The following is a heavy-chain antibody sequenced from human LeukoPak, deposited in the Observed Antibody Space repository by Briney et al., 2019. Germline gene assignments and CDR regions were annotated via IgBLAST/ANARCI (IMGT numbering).Heavy chain of an antibody. CDR2: INHSGST. V-gene: IGHV4-34*01. J-gene: IGHJ4*02. D-gene: IGHD3/OR15-3a*01. CDR1: GGSFSNNY. Sequence: PSETLSLTCAVYGGSFSNNYWSWIRQPPGKGLEWIGEINHSGSTNYNPSLKSRVTISIDTSKNQISLRLTSVTAADTAMYYCARQTGSGLFTLPGGQGTLVTVSS. CDR3: ARQTGSGLFTLP.